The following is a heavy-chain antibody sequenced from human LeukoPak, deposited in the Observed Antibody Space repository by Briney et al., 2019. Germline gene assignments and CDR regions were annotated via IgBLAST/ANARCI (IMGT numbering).Heavy chain of an antibody. D-gene: IGHD3-16*01. CDR3: TFPEYVFTDY. Sequence: PGGSLRLSCVVSGFTFSNAWMSWVRQASGKGLEWVGRIRSKANSYATAYAASVKGRFTISRDDSKNTAYLQMNSLKTEDTAVYYCTFPEYVFTDYWGQGTLVTVSS. CDR2: IRSKANSYAT. CDR1: GFTFSNAW. V-gene: IGHV3-73*01. J-gene: IGHJ4*02.